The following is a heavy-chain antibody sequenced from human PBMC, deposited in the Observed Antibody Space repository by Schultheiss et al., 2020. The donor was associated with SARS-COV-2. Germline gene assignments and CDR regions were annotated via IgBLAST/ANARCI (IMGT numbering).Heavy chain of an antibody. V-gene: IGHV4-39*01. CDR1: GGSISSSSYY. Sequence: SETLSLTCTVSGGSISSSSYYWGWIRQPPGKGLEWIGSIYYSGSTYYNPSLKSRVTISVDTSKNQFSLKLSSVTAADTAVYYCARLFRYYGSGTSWGQRTLVTVSS. CDR3: ARLFRYYGSGTS. D-gene: IGHD3-10*01. J-gene: IGHJ4*02. CDR2: IYYSGST.